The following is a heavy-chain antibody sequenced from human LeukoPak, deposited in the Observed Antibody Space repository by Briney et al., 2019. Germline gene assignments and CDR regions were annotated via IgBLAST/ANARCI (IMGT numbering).Heavy chain of an antibody. CDR2: INPNSGGT. D-gene: IGHD6-13*01. J-gene: IGHJ4*02. CDR3: ARAGYSSSRRVDY. Sequence: ASVKVSCKASGYTFTGYYMHWVRQAPGQGLEWMGRINPNSGGTNYAQKFQGRVTMTRDTSISTAYMELSRLRSDDTAVYYCARAGYSSSRRVDYWGQGTLVTVSS. V-gene: IGHV1-2*06. CDR1: GYTFTGYY.